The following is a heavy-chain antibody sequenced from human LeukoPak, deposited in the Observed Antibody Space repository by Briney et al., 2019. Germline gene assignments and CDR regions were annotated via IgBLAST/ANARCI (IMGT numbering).Heavy chain of an antibody. J-gene: IGHJ3*02. CDR2: IIPTLEIT. Sequence: ASVKVSCKASGGTFNTYTFHWVRQAPGQGLEWVGRIIPTLEITNYPQKLQGRVTITADESTSAAYMELSSLTSEDTAVYYCARESPHSSGLDNSLDIWGQGTMVTVSS. D-gene: IGHD3-22*01. CDR3: ARESPHSSGLDNSLDI. V-gene: IGHV1-69*04. CDR1: GGTFNTYT.